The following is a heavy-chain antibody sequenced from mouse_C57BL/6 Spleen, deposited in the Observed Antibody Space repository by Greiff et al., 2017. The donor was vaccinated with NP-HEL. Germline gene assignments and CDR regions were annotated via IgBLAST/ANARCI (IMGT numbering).Heavy chain of an antibody. CDR2: FHPYNDDT. Sequence: VQLQQSGAELVKPGASVKMSCKASGYTFTTYPIEWMKQNHGKSLEWIGNFHPYNDDTKYNDKFKGKATLTVEKSSSTVYLELSRLTSDDSAVYYCARGGTYGNDAMDYWGQGTSVTVSS. J-gene: IGHJ4*01. V-gene: IGHV1-47*01. D-gene: IGHD2-1*01. CDR3: ARGGTYGNDAMDY. CDR1: GYTFTTYP.